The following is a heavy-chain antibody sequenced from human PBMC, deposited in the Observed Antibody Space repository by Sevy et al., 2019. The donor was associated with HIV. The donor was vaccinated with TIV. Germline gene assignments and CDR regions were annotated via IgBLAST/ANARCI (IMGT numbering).Heavy chain of an antibody. Sequence: GGSLRLSCAASGLTFSSYWMHWVRQAPGKGLVWVPRINSDGSSTSYADSVKGRFTISRDNAKNTLYLQMNSLRAEDTAVYYCVRQRGDTVVLPDVLPDYGMDVWGQGTTVTVSS. J-gene: IGHJ6*02. D-gene: IGHD2-2*01. CDR3: VRQRGDTVVLPDVLPDYGMDV. V-gene: IGHV3-74*01. CDR2: INSDGSST. CDR1: GLTFSSYW.